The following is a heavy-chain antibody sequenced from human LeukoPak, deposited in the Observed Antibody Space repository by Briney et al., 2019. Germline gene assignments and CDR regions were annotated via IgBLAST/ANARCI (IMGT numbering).Heavy chain of an antibody. D-gene: IGHD2-21*02. CDR2: ISGSGGST. V-gene: IGHV3-23*01. Sequence: ETLSLTCTVSGGSISSYYWSWIRQPPGKGLEWVSAISGSGGSTYYADSVKGRFTISRDNSKNTLYLQMNSLRAEDTAVYYCAKDLLAYCGGDCYSVFQHWGQGTLVTVSS. J-gene: IGHJ1*01. CDR3: AKDLLAYCGGDCYSVFQH. CDR1: GGSISSYY.